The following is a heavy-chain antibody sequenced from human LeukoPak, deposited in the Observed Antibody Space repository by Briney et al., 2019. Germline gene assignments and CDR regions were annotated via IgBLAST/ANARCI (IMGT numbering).Heavy chain of an antibody. J-gene: IGHJ4*02. V-gene: IGHV3-21*01. CDR3: ARDSGYDLYYFDY. D-gene: IGHD5-12*01. Sequence: GGSLRLSCAASGFTFSNYIINWVRQAPGKGLEWVSSISSTSNYIYYANSVKGRFTISRDDAKNSLYLQMNSLRAEDTAVYYCARDSGYDLYYFDYWGQGTLVTVSS. CDR1: GFTFSNYI. CDR2: ISSTSNYI.